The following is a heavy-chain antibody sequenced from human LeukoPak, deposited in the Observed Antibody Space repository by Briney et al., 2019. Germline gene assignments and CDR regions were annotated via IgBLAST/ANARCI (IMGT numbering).Heavy chain of an antibody. D-gene: IGHD4-17*01. CDR1: GFTFGDYA. Sequence: GGSLRLSCTASGFTFGDYAMSWFREAPGKGLEWGGFIRSKAYGGTTEYAASVKGRFTISRDGSKSIAYLQMTSLKTEDTAVYYCTRPFAYGDYLPFDYWGQGTLVTVSS. CDR2: IRSKAYGGTT. J-gene: IGHJ4*02. CDR3: TRPFAYGDYLPFDY. V-gene: IGHV3-49*01.